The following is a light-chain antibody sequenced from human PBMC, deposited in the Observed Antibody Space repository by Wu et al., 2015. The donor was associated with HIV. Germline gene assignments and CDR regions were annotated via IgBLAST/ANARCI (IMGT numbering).Light chain of an antibody. V-gene: IGKV3-15*01. J-gene: IGKJ1*01. CDR3: QQYNDWPPTWT. CDR1: QSVSTN. CDR2: GAS. Sequence: EMVMTQSPATLSVFPGERATLSCRASQSVSTNLAWYQQRPGQTPRLLIYGASTRATGIPGRFSGSGSGTEFTLTISSLQSEDVAVYYCQQYNDWPPTWTFGQRVQGGNQT.